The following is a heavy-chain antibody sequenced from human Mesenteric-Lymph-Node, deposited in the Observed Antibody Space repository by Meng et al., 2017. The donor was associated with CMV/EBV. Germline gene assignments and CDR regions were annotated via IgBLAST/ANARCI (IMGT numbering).Heavy chain of an antibody. Sequence: GESLKISCAASGFSVSKNYMSWVRQAPGKGLEWVSVIYGGGTTYYADSVKGRFTISRDNSKNTLFLQMDSLRAEDTAVYYCAGESGVPNGMDVWGQGTTVIVSS. J-gene: IGHJ6*02. V-gene: IGHV3-53*01. D-gene: IGHD2-2*01. CDR1: GFSVSKNY. CDR3: AGESGVPNGMDV. CDR2: IYGGGTT.